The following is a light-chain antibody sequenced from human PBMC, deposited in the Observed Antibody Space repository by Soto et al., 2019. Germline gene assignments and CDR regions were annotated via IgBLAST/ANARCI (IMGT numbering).Light chain of an antibody. Sequence: QSALTQPPSVSGAPGQRVTISCTGSSSNIGAGYDVHWYQQLPGTAPKLLIYGNSNRPSGVPDRFSGSKSGTSASLAITGLQAEDEADYYCQSYDSSLSALVFGGGTKVTVL. V-gene: IGLV1-40*01. CDR3: QSYDSSLSALV. CDR2: GNS. J-gene: IGLJ2*01. CDR1: SSNIGAGYD.